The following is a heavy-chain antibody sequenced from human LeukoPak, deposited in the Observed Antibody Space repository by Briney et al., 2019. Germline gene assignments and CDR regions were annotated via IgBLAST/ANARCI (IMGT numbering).Heavy chain of an antibody. Sequence: ASVKVSCKASGYTFTGYYMHWVRQAPGQGLEWMGWINPNSGGTNYAQKLQGRVTMTTDTSTSTAYMELRSLRSDDTAVYYCAREHSSSWYRALNWFDPWGQGTLVTVSS. CDR2: INPNSGGT. J-gene: IGHJ5*02. V-gene: IGHV1-2*02. D-gene: IGHD6-13*01. CDR3: AREHSSSWYRALNWFDP. CDR1: GYTFTGYY.